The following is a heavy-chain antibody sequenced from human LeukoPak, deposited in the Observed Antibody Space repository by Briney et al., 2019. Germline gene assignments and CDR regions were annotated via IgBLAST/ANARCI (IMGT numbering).Heavy chain of an antibody. CDR1: GFTFSSYE. V-gene: IGHV3-48*03. J-gene: IGHJ4*02. CDR3: ARGGSLGY. Sequence: GGPLRLSCAASGFTFSSYEMNWVRQAPGKGLEWVSKISGSGSAIYYADSVKGRFTISRDNAKSRLYLQMNSLRAEDTAVYYCARGGSLGYWGQGTLVTVSS. CDR2: ISGSGSAI. D-gene: IGHD6-19*01.